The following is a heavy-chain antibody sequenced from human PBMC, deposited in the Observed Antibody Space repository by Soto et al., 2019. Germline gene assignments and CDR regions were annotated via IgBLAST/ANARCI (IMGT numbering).Heavy chain of an antibody. D-gene: IGHD4-17*01. CDR2: IIPILGIA. CDR3: ASSQHYGDLVALGY. J-gene: IGHJ4*02. CDR1: GGTFSSYT. V-gene: IGHV1-69*02. Sequence: QVQLVQSGAEVKKPGSSVKVSCKASGGTFSSYTISWVRQAPGQGLEWMGRIIPILGIANYAQKFQGRVTITADKSTSTAYMELSSLRSEDTAVYYCASSQHYGDLVALGYWGQGTLVTVSS.